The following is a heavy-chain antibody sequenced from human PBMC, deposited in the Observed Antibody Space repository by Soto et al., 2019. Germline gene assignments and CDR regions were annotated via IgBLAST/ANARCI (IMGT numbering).Heavy chain of an antibody. J-gene: IGHJ4*02. D-gene: IGHD1-1*01. Sequence: PGRPLRDSCGASEFTFSSHAMIRVLQTPGKGLEWVSAISGSGGSTYYADSVKGRFTISRDNSKNTLYLQMNSLRAEDTAVYYCAKGYRPYAPYFDYWSQGTLVTVSS. CDR2: ISGSGGST. CDR3: AKGYRPYAPYFDY. CDR1: EFTFSSHA. V-gene: IGHV3-23*01.